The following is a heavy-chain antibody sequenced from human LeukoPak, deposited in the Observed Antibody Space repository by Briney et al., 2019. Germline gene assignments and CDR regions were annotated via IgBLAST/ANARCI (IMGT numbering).Heavy chain of an antibody. Sequence: QSGGSLRLSCAASGFTFSHYAMSWVRQAPGKGLEWVSGIRGSGGNTYYADSVKGRFTISRDNSKNTLYLQMNSLRAEDTAVYYCAKDGYSSSWYYFDYWGQGTLVTVSS. CDR3: AKDGYSSSWYYFDY. D-gene: IGHD6-13*01. CDR1: GFTFSHYA. CDR2: IRGSGGNT. J-gene: IGHJ4*02. V-gene: IGHV3-23*01.